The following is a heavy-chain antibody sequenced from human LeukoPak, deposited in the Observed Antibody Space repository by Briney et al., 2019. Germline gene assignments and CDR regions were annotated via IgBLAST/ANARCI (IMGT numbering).Heavy chain of an antibody. CDR3: ARDRRYSSGWYYDSFDI. CDR1: GYTFTRYG. J-gene: IGHJ3*02. CDR2: ISAYNGDT. D-gene: IGHD6-19*01. V-gene: IGHV1-18*01. Sequence: ASVKVSCKASGYTFTRYGITWVRQAPGQGLEWMGWISAYNGDTNYAQKLQGRATMTTDRSTSTVYMELGSLRSDDTAVYYCARDRRYSSGWYYDSFDIWGQGTMVTVSS.